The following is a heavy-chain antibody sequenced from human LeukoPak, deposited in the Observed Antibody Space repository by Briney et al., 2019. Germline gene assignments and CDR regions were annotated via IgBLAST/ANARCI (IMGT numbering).Heavy chain of an antibody. Sequence: ASVKVSCKASGGTFSSYGISWVRQAPGQGLEWMGGIIHIFGTPNYAQKFQGRVTITADESTSTAYMELSSLRSEDTAVYYCARDIRGGDGYNEGLYYWGQGTLVTVSS. J-gene: IGHJ4*02. D-gene: IGHD5-24*01. CDR1: GGTFSSYG. CDR2: IIHIFGTP. V-gene: IGHV1-69*13. CDR3: ARDIRGGDGYNEGLYY.